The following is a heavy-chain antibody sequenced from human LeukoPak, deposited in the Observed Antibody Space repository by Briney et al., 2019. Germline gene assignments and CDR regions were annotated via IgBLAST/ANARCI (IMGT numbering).Heavy chain of an antibody. Sequence: ASVKVSCKASGYTFTGYYTHWVRQAPGQGLEWMGWINPNSGGTNYAQKFQGRVTMTRDTPISTAYMELSRLRSDDTAVYYCARNYDILTGYYVDYWGQGTLVTVSS. CDR1: GYTFTGYY. CDR3: ARNYDILTGYYVDY. D-gene: IGHD3-9*01. J-gene: IGHJ4*02. CDR2: INPNSGGT. V-gene: IGHV1-2*02.